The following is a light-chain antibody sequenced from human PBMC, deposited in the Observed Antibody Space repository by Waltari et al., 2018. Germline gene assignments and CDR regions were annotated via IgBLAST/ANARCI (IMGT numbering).Light chain of an antibody. V-gene: IGKV3-15*01. CDR1: QSVSGS. CDR3: QHYSNWPPMYT. J-gene: IGKJ2*01. Sequence: EIVMTQSPATLSVSPGERATLTCRASQSVSGSVAWYQQKPGQAPRLLIYDASTRATGIPARFTGSGSGSDFTLTISSLQSEDSAVYYCQHYSNWPPMYTFGQGTKLEIK. CDR2: DAS.